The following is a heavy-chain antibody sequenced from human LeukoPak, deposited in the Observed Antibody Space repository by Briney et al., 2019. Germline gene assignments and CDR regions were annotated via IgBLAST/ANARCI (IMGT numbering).Heavy chain of an antibody. CDR1: GGSISSSSYY. CDR2: IYYSGST. CDR3: ARDLYYYDSSGYWVY. J-gene: IGHJ4*02. V-gene: IGHV4-39*07. D-gene: IGHD3-22*01. Sequence: PSETLSLTCTVSGGSISSSSYYWGWIRQPPGKGLEWIGSIYYSGSTYYNPSLKSRVTISVDTSKNQFSLKLSSVTAADTAVYYCARDLYYYDSSGYWVYWGQGTLVTVSS.